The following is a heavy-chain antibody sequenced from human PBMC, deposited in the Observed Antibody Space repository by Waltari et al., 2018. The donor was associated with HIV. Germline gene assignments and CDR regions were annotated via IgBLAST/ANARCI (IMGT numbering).Heavy chain of an antibody. CDR2: IYYSGHT. CDR3: ARVSAWFHLEGGDV. CDR1: GGSISVDRHY. Sequence: QLQLPASGPGLVKPSETVSLTCTGSGGSISVDRHYWGWIRPPPGKGLEWSGSIYYSGHTYYKPSLQSRMTMSVDTSKNQFSLKLSSVTAADTAVYYCARVSAWFHLEGGDVWGQGTTVTVSS. J-gene: IGHJ6*02. V-gene: IGHV4-39*01. D-gene: IGHD3-3*01.